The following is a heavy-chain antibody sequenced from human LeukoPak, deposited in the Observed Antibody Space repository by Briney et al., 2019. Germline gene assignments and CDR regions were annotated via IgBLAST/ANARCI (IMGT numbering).Heavy chain of an antibody. D-gene: IGHD6-19*01. V-gene: IGHV3-21*01. CDR3: ARDNRVVAGWDGDAFDI. CDR1: GFTFSRYS. CDR2: ISSSSNYI. J-gene: IGHJ3*02. Sequence: GGSLRLSCAASGFTFSRYSMNWVRQAPGKGLEWVSSISSSSNYIYYADSVKGRFTISRDNDKNSLYLQMNSLRAEDTAMYYCARDNRVVAGWDGDAFDIWGQGTMVTVSS.